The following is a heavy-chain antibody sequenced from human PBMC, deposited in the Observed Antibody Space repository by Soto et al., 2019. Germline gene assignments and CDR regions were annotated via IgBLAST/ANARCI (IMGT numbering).Heavy chain of an antibody. D-gene: IGHD3-22*01. J-gene: IGHJ4*02. CDR1: GFTFSSYA. Sequence: EVQLLESGGGLVQPGGSLRLSCAASGFTFSSYAMSWVRQAPGKGLESVSAISGSGGSTYYADSVKGQFTISRDNSKNTLYLQMNSLRAEDTAVYYCAKDIRDSSGYYHEEYFDYWGQGTLVTVSS. CDR2: ISGSGGST. CDR3: AKDIRDSSGYYHEEYFDY. V-gene: IGHV3-23*01.